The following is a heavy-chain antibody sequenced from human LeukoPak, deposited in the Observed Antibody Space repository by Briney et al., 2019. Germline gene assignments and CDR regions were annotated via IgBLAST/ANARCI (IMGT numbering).Heavy chain of an antibody. D-gene: IGHD5-12*01. Sequence: GRSLRLSCAASGFPFSTYGMHWVRQAPGKGLEWVALIWYDGTIKYYADSVKGRFTISRDNSKNTLYLQMNSLRAEDTAVYYCAKSRRLVATISDFDYWGQGTLVTVSS. V-gene: IGHV3-33*06. J-gene: IGHJ4*02. CDR3: AKSRRLVATISDFDY. CDR1: GFPFSTYG. CDR2: IWYDGTIK.